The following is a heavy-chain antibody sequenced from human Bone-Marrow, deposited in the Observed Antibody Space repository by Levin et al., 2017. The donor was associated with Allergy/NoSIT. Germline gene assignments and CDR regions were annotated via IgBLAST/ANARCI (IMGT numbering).Heavy chain of an antibody. D-gene: IGHD2-15*01. V-gene: IGHV3-66*03. J-gene: IGHJ5*02. CDR2: IYSCGST. Sequence: PGGSLRLSCAASGFTVSSNYMSWVRQAPGKGLEWVSVIYSCGSTYYADSVKGRFTISRDNSKNTLYLQMNSLRAEDTAVYYCARDRCSGGSCYHNWFDPWGQGTLVTVSS. CDR3: ARDRCSGGSCYHNWFDP. CDR1: GFTVSSNY.